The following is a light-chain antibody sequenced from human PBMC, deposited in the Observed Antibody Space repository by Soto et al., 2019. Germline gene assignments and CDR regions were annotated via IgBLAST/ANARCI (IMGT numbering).Light chain of an antibody. CDR3: SSYTSSSTVVI. CDR2: EVS. J-gene: IGLJ2*01. V-gene: IGLV2-14*01. CDR1: SSDVGGYNY. Sequence: QSALTQPASVSESPGQSITISCTGASSDVGGYNYVSWYQHHPGKAPKLMIYEVSNRPSGVSNRFSGSKSGNTASLTISGLQVEDEADYYCSSYTSSSTVVIFGGGTKLTVL.